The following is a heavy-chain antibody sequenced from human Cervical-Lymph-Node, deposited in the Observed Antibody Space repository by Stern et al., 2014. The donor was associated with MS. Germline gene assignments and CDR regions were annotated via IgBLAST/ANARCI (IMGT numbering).Heavy chain of an antibody. CDR2: IFPDDSDT. V-gene: IGHV5-51*03. CDR3: ARPLGSGWTAGWYY. D-gene: IGHD6-19*01. Sequence: VQLGQSGAEVKKPGESLKISCKGSGYSFTTFWIGWVRQRTGKGLDGRGIIFPDDSDTRSSPSFQGQVNISADKSTDTAYLQWSSLKASDTATYYCARPLGSGWTAGWYYWGQGTRVTVSS. CDR1: GYSFTTFW. J-gene: IGHJ4*02.